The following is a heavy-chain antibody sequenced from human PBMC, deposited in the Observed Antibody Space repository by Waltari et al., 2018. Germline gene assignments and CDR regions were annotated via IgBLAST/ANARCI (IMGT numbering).Heavy chain of an antibody. V-gene: IGHV4-38-2*01. Sequence: QVQLQESGPGLVKPSETLSLTCAVSGYSISSGSYWGWLRQPPGKGLEWIGSIYHSGSTYYNPSLKSRVTISVDTSKNQFSLKLSSVTAADTAVYYCARAAGYGDFPFDYWGQGTLVTVSS. D-gene: IGHD4-17*01. CDR3: ARAAGYGDFPFDY. CDR1: GYSISSGSY. CDR2: IYHSGST. J-gene: IGHJ4*02.